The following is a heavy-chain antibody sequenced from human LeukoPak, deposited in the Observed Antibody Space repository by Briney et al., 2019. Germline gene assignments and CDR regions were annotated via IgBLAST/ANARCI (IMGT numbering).Heavy chain of an antibody. CDR2: INTDGSST. V-gene: IGHV3-74*01. CDR1: GFTFSSYW. CDR3: AKPSWDWYGSGSYYKDAFDI. J-gene: IGHJ3*02. Sequence: PGGFLRLSCAASGFTFSSYWMHWVRQAPGKGLVWVSRINTDGSSTNYADSVKGRFTISRDNAKNTLYLQMNSLRAEDTAVYYCAKPSWDWYGSGSYYKDAFDIWGQGTMVTVSS. D-gene: IGHD3-10*01.